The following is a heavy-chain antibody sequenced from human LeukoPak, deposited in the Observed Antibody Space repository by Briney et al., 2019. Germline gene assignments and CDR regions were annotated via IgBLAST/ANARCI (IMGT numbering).Heavy chain of an antibody. Sequence: GGSLRLSCAASGFTFSSYAMSWVRQAPGKGLEWVSAISGSGGSTYYADSVKGRFTISRDNSKNTVYLQMNSLRAEDTAVYYCAKDDPWAGYCSGGSCYAGLDYWGQGTLVTVSS. CDR3: AKDDPWAGYCSGGSCYAGLDY. D-gene: IGHD2-15*01. CDR2: ISGSGGST. J-gene: IGHJ4*02. CDR1: GFTFSSYA. V-gene: IGHV3-23*01.